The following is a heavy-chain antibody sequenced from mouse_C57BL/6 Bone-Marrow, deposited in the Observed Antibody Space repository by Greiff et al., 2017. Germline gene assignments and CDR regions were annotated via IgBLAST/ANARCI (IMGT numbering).Heavy chain of an antibody. Sequence: VKLMESGAELARPGASVKLSCKASGYTFTSYGISWVKQRTGQGLEWIGEIYPRSGNTYYNEKFKGKATLTADKSSSTAYMELRSLTSEDSAVYFCARNYYGSSPWFAYRGQGTLVTVSA. J-gene: IGHJ3*01. CDR1: GYTFTSYG. CDR2: IYPRSGNT. V-gene: IGHV1-81*01. CDR3: ARNYYGSSPWFAY. D-gene: IGHD1-1*01.